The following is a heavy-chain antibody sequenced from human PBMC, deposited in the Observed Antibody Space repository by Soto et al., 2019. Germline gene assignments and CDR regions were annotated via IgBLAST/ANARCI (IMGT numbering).Heavy chain of an antibody. V-gene: IGHV4-39*01. D-gene: IGHD3-9*01. J-gene: IGHJ4*02. CDR2: IYYRGNT. CDR1: GDSINRDNYY. CDR3: ARLEGLATISYYFDY. Sequence: PSETRSLTCSVSGDSINRDNYYWGWIRQPPGKGLEWIGSIYYRGNTYYNPSLKTRVTISLDKSKSQFSLKLNSVTAADSAVYFCARLEGLATISYYFDYWGQGTLVTVSS.